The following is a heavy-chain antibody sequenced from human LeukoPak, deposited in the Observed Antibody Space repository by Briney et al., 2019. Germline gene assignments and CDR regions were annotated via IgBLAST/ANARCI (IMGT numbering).Heavy chain of an antibody. J-gene: IGHJ4*02. V-gene: IGHV3-48*02. CDR2: ITSGSSPI. CDR3: ARRAYGDDSFDY. CDR1: GGSITSSY. Sequence: QPSETLSLTCTVSGGSITSSYWTWIRQPPGKGLEWVSYITSGSSPIYYADSVKGRFTISRDNAKNSLYLQMNSLRDEDTAVYYCARRAYGDDSFDYWGQGTLVTVSS. D-gene: IGHD4-17*01.